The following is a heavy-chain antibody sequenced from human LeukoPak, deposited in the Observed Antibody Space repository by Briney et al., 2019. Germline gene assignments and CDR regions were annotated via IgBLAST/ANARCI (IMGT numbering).Heavy chain of an antibody. D-gene: IGHD6-19*01. J-gene: IGHJ4*02. CDR3: SSPRVDRYSSGYYDY. CDR1: GFTFSDYY. CDR2: ISSSGSTI. Sequence: KPGGSLRLSCAASGFTFSDYYMSWIRQAPGKGLEWVSYISSSGSTIYHADSVKGRFTISRDNAKNSLYLQMNSLRAEDTAVYYCSSPRVDRYSSGYYDYWGQGTLVTVSS. V-gene: IGHV3-11*01.